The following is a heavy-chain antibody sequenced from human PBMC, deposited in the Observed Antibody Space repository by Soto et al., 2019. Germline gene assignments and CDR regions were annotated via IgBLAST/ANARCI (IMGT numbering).Heavy chain of an antibody. CDR2: IYWDDDK. CDR1: GFSLSTSGVG. D-gene: IGHD6-19*01. Sequence: SGPTLVKPTQTLTLTCTFSGFSLSTSGVGVGWIRQPPGKALEWLALIYWDDDKRYSPSLKSRLTTTKDTSKNQVVLTMTNMDPVDTATYYCAHSHSSGPAKPFDYWGQGTLVTVSS. V-gene: IGHV2-5*02. J-gene: IGHJ4*02. CDR3: AHSHSSGPAKPFDY.